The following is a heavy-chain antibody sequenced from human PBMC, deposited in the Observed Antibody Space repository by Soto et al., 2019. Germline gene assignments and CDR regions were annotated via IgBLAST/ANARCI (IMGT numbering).Heavy chain of an antibody. CDR1: GYTFTSYA. V-gene: IGHV1-3*05. Sequence: QVQLVQSGAEEKKPGASVKVSCKASGYTFTSYAMHWVRQAPGQRLEWMGWINAGNGNTKYSQKLQGRVTITRDTSASTGYMEMSSLRSEDTAVYYCASSIVVVTALDDWGQGTLVTVSS. CDR2: INAGNGNT. J-gene: IGHJ4*02. D-gene: IGHD2-21*02. CDR3: ASSIVVVTALDD.